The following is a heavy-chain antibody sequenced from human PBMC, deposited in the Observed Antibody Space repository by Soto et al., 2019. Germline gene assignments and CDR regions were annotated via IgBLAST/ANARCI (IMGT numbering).Heavy chain of an antibody. CDR3: ARVRERVDYYDSSGYYSGAFDV. Sequence: QVQLQESGPGLVKPSETLSLTCTVSGGSISGYYWSWIRQPPGKGLEWIGYIYYSGSTNYNPSLKPRVTISVDTSRNQFSLKLTSVTAADTAVYYCARVRERVDYYDSSGYYSGAFDVWGQGTMVSVSS. J-gene: IGHJ3*01. CDR2: IYYSGST. V-gene: IGHV4-59*01. CDR1: GGSISGYY. D-gene: IGHD3-22*01.